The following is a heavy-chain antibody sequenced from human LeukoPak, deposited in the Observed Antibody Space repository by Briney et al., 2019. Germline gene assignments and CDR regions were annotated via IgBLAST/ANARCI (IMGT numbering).Heavy chain of an antibody. CDR2: IYYSGRT. CDR3: ARTYYSDSDGYYLGSSAFDI. J-gene: IGHJ3*02. Sequence: SGTLSLTCTVSGGSINNYYWSWIRQPPGRGLEWIGYIYYSGRTDYNPSLRSRVTIPIDMSKNQFSLKLSSVTAADTAVYYCARTYYSDSDGYYLGSSAFDIWGQGTMVTVSS. CDR1: GGSINNYY. V-gene: IGHV4-59*01. D-gene: IGHD3-22*01.